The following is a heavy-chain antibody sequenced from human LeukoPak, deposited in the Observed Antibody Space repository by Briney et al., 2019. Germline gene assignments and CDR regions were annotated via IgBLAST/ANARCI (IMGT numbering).Heavy chain of an antibody. CDR3: AGGSGYPVY. J-gene: IGHJ4*02. Sequence: GGSLRLSCAASGFTFSSYGMHWVRQAPGKGLEWVAVISYDGSNKYYADSVKGRFTISGDNSKNTLYLQMNSLRAEDTAVYYCAGGSGYPVYWGQGTLVTVSS. V-gene: IGHV3-30*03. D-gene: IGHD3-3*01. CDR1: GFTFSSYG. CDR2: ISYDGSNK.